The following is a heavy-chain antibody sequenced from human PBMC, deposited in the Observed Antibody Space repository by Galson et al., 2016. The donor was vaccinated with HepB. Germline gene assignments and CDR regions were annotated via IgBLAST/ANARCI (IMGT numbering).Heavy chain of an antibody. J-gene: IGHJ5*02. CDR2: IHTNTGNP. V-gene: IGHV7-4-1*02. CDR1: GYTFTNYP. D-gene: IGHD3-3*01. Sequence: SVKVSCKASGYTFTNYPMIWVRQAPGQGLEWMGWIHTNTGNPTYAQGFTGRFVFALDTSVSTAYLEISSLKAEDTAVYLCAIPYYDFWSRDLLPWGQGTLVTVSS. CDR3: AIPYYDFWSRDLLP.